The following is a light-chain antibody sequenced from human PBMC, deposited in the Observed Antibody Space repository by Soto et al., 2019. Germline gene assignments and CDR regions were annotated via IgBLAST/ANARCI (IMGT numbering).Light chain of an antibody. CDR2: DVS. Sequence: QSALTQPASGSGSPGQSSTISCTGSTSDVGGYNYVSWYQHLPGKAPELMIYDVSNRPSGVSNRFSGSKSGNTASLTISGLQAEDEADYYCNSYTSSGTYVFGTGTKVTVL. J-gene: IGLJ1*01. CDR3: NSYTSSGTYV. CDR1: TSDVGGYNY. V-gene: IGLV2-14*03.